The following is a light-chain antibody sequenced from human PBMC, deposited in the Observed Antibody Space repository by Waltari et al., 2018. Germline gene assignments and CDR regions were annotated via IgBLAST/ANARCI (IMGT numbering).Light chain of an antibody. V-gene: IGKV1-33*01. CDR3: QQYDSLPLT. CDR1: EDISDF. J-gene: IGKJ4*01. CDR2: DTS. Sequence: DIQMTQSPSSLSASVGDSVTITCQASEDISDFLNWYQHKPGKAPKLLIYDTSNLEIGVPSRFSGSGSGTDFSFTISSLQPEDLATYYCQQYDSLPLTFGGGSKVEI.